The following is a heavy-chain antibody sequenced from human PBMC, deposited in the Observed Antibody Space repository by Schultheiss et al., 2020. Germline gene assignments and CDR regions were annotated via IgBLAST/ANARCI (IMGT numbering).Heavy chain of an antibody. Sequence: GGSLRLSCAASGFTFSSYWMSWVRQAPGKGLEWVANIKQDGSTKYYVDSVKGRFTISRDNAKNSLYLQMNSLRAEDTAVYYCARAAPIVVVPAAIGSGAFDIWGQGTMV. J-gene: IGHJ3*02. CDR2: IKQDGSTK. CDR3: ARAAPIVVVPAAIGSGAFDI. D-gene: IGHD2-2*01. CDR1: GFTFSSYW. V-gene: IGHV3-7*05.